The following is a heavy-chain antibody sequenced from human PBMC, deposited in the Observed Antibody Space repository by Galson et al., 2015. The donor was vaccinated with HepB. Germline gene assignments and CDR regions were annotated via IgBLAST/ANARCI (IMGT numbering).Heavy chain of an antibody. CDR2: ISYDGSNK. J-gene: IGHJ4*02. Sequence: SLRLSCAASGFTFSSYAMHWVRQAPGKGLEWVAVISYDGSNKCYADSVKGRFTISRDNSKNTLYLQMNSLRAEDTAIYYCARHSSTSWSVDYWGQGTLVTVSS. CDR3: ARHSSTSWSVDY. V-gene: IGHV3-30-3*01. D-gene: IGHD6-13*01. CDR1: GFTFSSYA.